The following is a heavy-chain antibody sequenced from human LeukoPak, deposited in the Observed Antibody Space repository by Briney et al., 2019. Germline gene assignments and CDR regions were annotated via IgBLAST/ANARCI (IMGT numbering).Heavy chain of an antibody. CDR2: ISGRGDST. Sequence: PGGSLRLSCAASGFTFNNYAMSWVRQAPGKGLEWVSVISGRGDSTYYADSVKGRFTISRDNSRNTLYLQMNSLRAEDTAVYYCAKDEGSAYCGGDCYSFWPSYYYYGMDVWGQGTTVTVSS. D-gene: IGHD2-21*02. CDR1: GFTFNNYA. J-gene: IGHJ6*02. V-gene: IGHV3-23*01. CDR3: AKDEGSAYCGGDCYSFWPSYYYYGMDV.